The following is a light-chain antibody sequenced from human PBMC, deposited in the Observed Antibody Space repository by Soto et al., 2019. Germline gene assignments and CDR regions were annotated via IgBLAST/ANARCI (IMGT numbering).Light chain of an antibody. V-gene: IGLV1-44*01. Sequence: QSVLTQPPSASGTPGQRVTISCSGSSSNIGSNTISWYQQLPGTAPKLLIYSNNQRPSGLPDRFSGSKSGTSASLAISGVQSEDDADYYCAAWDDSLNGRGVFGTGTKLTIL. CDR1: SSNIGSNT. J-gene: IGLJ1*01. CDR3: AAWDDSLNGRGV. CDR2: SNN.